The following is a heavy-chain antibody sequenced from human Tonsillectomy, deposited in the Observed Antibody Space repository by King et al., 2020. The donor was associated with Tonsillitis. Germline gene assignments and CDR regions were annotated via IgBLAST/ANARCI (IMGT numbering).Heavy chain of an antibody. D-gene: IGHD2-21*02. CDR2: IYSGGTT. J-gene: IGHJ4*02. CDR3: TKAGRGGDSAY. CDR1: GFTVSSSY. Sequence: VQLVESGGGLVKPGGSLRLSCAASGFTVSSSYMNWVRQAPGKGLEWVSVIYSGGTTYYADSVKGRFTISRDHSKNTLYLQMNSLRVEDTAVYYCTKAGRGGDSAYWGQGTLVTVSS. V-gene: IGHV3-66*01.